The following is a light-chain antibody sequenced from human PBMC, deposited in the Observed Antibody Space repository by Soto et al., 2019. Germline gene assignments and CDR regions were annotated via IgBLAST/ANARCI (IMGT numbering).Light chain of an antibody. CDR3: QQYDSYSYT. V-gene: IGKV1-5*01. CDR2: DAS. CDR1: QSISNW. J-gene: IGKJ2*01. Sequence: DIQMTQSPSTLSASVGDRVTITCRASQSISNWLAWYQQKPGKAPKLLIYDASSWESGVPSGFSGSGSGTEFTLTISSLQPDDFATYYCQQYDSYSYTFGQGTKLEIK.